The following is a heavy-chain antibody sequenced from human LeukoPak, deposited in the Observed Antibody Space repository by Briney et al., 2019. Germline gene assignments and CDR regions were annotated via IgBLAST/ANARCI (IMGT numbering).Heavy chain of an antibody. Sequence: NPGGSLRLSCAASGFSFSTYSMNWVRQAQGKELEWVSTITSSPTYIYYADSVKGRFTISRDNAKNSVYLQMNSLRVEDTAVYYCAREMTYDSDSSGFVWGQGTLVTVSS. J-gene: IGHJ4*02. V-gene: IGHV3-21*01. CDR1: GFSFSTYS. CDR2: ITSSPTYI. CDR3: AREMTYDSDSSGFV. D-gene: IGHD3-22*01.